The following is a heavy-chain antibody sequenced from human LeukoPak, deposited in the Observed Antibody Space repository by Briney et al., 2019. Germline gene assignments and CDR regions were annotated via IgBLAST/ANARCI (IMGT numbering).Heavy chain of an antibody. CDR1: GFTFSNYW. J-gene: IGHJ4*02. Sequence: GGSLRLSCAASGFTFSNYWMTWVRQAPGQGLEWVANIKQHGSEIYYVDSVKGRFTISRDDAKNTLYLQMNSLRPEDTAIYYCARVRSDYSSSSPPDYWGQGTLVIVSS. CDR3: ARVRSDYSSSSPPDY. CDR2: IKQHGSEI. D-gene: IGHD6-6*01. V-gene: IGHV3-7*01.